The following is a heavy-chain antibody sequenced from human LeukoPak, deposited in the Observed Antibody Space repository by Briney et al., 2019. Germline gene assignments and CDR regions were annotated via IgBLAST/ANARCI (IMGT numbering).Heavy chain of an antibody. V-gene: IGHV3-23*01. J-gene: IGHJ4*02. CDR2: VSGRDDST. Sequence: GVSLRLSCAASGFTFSNYAMSWVRQAPGKGLEWVSAVSGRDDSTYYADSVKGRFTISRDTSKNTLYLQMNSLRAEDTAVYYCAKWGDYDILTGYYDSDYWGQGTLVTVSS. CDR1: GFTFSNYA. D-gene: IGHD3-9*01. CDR3: AKWGDYDILTGYYDSDY.